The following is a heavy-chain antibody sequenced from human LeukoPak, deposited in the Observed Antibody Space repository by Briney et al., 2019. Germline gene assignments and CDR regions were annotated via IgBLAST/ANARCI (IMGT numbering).Heavy chain of an antibody. CDR2: ISGSGEST. CDR3: ARDTEQQLPAYYFDY. Sequence: GGSLRLSCAASGFTFSSYAMSWVRQAPGKGLEWVSAISGSGESTYYADSVKGRFTISRDNSKNTLYLQMNSLRAEDTAVYYCARDTEQQLPAYYFDYWGQGTLVTVSS. V-gene: IGHV3-23*01. D-gene: IGHD6-13*01. CDR1: GFTFSSYA. J-gene: IGHJ4*02.